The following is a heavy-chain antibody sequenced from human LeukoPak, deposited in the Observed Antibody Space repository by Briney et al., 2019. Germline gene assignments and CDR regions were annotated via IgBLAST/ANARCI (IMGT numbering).Heavy chain of an antibody. D-gene: IGHD3-16*01. Sequence: ASVKVSCKASGYTFTSYYMHWVRQAPGQGLEWMGIINPSGGSTSYAQKFQGRVTMTRDTSTSTVYMELSSLRSEDTAVYYCGVWGTHDAFDIWGQGTMVTVSP. CDR3: GVWGTHDAFDI. J-gene: IGHJ3*02. CDR1: GYTFTSYY. CDR2: INPSGGST. V-gene: IGHV1-46*01.